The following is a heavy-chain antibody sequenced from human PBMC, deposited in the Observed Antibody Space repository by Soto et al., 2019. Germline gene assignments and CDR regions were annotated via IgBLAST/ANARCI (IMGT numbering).Heavy chain of an antibody. D-gene: IGHD1-26*01. CDR3: ARGKGIVGDTPFEY. V-gene: IGHV6-1*01. CDR2: TYYRSKWYN. CDR1: VYSVSSNSAA. J-gene: IGHJ4*02. Sequence: PSQSRSLTCAISVYSVSSNSAAWNWIIQSPSRGLEWLGRTYYRSKWYNDYAVSVKSRITINPDTSKNQFSLQLNSVTPEDTAVYYCARGKGIVGDTPFEYWLQGTLVIVS.